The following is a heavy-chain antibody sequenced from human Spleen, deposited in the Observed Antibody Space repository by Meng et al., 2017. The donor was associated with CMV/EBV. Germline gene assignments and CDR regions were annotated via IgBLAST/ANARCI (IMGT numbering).Heavy chain of an antibody. CDR3: ATRTQWGAGGMDV. D-gene: IGHD6-19*01. CDR1: GGSISSSSYY. CDR2: IYYIGST. Sequence: GSLRLSCSVSGGSISSSSYYWGWIRQPPGEGLEWIGSIYYIGSTDHNPSLRSRVIISVDTSKNQFSLTLKSVTVVDTAVYYCATRTQWGAGGMDVWGQGTTVTVSS. J-gene: IGHJ6*02. V-gene: IGHV4-39*07.